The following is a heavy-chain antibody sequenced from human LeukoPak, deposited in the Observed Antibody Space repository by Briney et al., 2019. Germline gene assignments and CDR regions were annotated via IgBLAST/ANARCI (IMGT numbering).Heavy chain of an antibody. J-gene: IGHJ5*02. V-gene: IGHV4-61*02. CDR1: GGSISSGSYY. Sequence: SETLSLTCTVSGGSISSGSYYWSWIRQPAGKGLEWIGRIYTSGSTNYNPSLKSRVTISVNTSKKQFSLKLSSVTAADTAVYYCARGRPDGSGSYYKFDPWGQGTLVTVSS. D-gene: IGHD3-10*01. CDR3: ARGRPDGSGSYYKFDP. CDR2: IYTSGST.